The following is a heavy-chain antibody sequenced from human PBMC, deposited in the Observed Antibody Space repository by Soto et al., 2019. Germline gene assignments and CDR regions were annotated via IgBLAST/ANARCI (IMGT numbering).Heavy chain of an antibody. CDR2: IYWDDDK. CDR1: GFSLSTSGVG. V-gene: IGHV2-5*02. D-gene: IGHD2-15*01. Sequence: QITLKESGPPLVKPTQTLTLTCTFSGFSLSTSGVGVGWIRQPPGKALEWLALIYWDDDKRYSPSLKSRLTTTKVTSKHQVVLTMTNMDPVDTPTYYCAHRPSYCSGGSCYSGFDYWGQGTLVTVSS. J-gene: IGHJ4*02. CDR3: AHRPSYCSGGSCYSGFDY.